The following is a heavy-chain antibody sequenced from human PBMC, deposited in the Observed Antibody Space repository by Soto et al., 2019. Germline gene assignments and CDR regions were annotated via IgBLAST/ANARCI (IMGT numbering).Heavy chain of an antibody. CDR2: IKSKTDGGTT. V-gene: IGHV3-15*07. CDR1: GFTFSNAW. Sequence: GSLRLSCAASGFTFSNAWMNWVRQAPGKGLEWVGRIKSKTDGGTTDYAAPVKGRFTISRDDSKNTLYLQMNSLKTEDTAVYYCTTPYYDFWSGYFAVDANYGMDVWGQGTTVTVSS. CDR3: TTPYYDFWSGYFAVDANYGMDV. J-gene: IGHJ6*02. D-gene: IGHD3-3*01.